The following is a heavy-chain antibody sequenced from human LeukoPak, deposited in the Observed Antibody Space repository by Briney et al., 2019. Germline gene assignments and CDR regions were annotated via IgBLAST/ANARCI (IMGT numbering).Heavy chain of an antibody. J-gene: IGHJ5*02. CDR3: ARVKRGNYGSFNRFDP. V-gene: IGHV4-59*08. Sequence: PSETLSLTCAVSGDSISPYYWTWIRQPPGKGLEWIGHISFNGSTNYNPSLNSRVSLSVDTSKNQISLKLRSVTAADTAIYYCARVKRGNYGSFNRFDPWGQGTLVTVSS. D-gene: IGHD4-11*01. CDR2: ISFNGST. CDR1: GDSISPYY.